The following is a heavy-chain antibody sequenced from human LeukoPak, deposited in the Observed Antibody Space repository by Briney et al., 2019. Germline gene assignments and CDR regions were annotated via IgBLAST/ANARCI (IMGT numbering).Heavy chain of an antibody. CDR3: AAGSYPSSGLNWYFDL. J-gene: IGHJ2*01. Sequence: TASETLSLTCAVSGGSISSGGYSWSWIRQPPGKGLEWIGYIYHSGSTYYNPSLKSRVTISVDRSKNQFSLKLSSVTAADTAVYYCAAGSYPSSGLNWYFDLWGRGTLVTVSS. CDR1: GGSISSGGYS. V-gene: IGHV4-30-2*01. D-gene: IGHD3-10*01. CDR2: IYHSGST.